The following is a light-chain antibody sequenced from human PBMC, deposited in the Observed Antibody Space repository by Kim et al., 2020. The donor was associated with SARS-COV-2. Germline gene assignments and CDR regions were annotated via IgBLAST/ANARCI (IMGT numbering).Light chain of an antibody. CDR1: QSVRSSY. CDR2: DAS. J-gene: IGKJ2*01. Sequence: EIVLTQSPVTLSLSPGERATLSCGASQSVRSSYLAWYQQKPGLAPRLLIYDASKRATGIPDRFSGSGSGTDFTLTINRVEPEDFAVYYCQQYGHSPRTFGQGTKLEI. V-gene: IGKV3D-20*01. CDR3: QQYGHSPRT.